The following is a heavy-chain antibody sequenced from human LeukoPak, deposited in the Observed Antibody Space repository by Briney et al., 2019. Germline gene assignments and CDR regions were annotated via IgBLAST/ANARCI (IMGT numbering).Heavy chain of an antibody. CDR3: AREDYGGTLDY. CDR1: GGSVSSGSYY. J-gene: IGHJ4*02. V-gene: IGHV4-30-2*01. CDR2: IYHSGST. Sequence: SETLSLTCTVSGGSVSSGSYYWSWIRQPPGKGLEWIGYIYHSGSTYYNPSLKSRVTISVDRSKNQFSLKLSSVTAADTAVYYCAREDYGGTLDYWGQGTLVTVSS. D-gene: IGHD4-23*01.